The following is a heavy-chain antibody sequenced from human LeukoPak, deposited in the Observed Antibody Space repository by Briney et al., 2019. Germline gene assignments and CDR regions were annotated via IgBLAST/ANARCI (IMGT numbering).Heavy chain of an antibody. CDR2: IYGDTEK. J-gene: IGHJ4*02. D-gene: IGHD3-10*01. Sequence: PGGSLRLSCTASGISVFTNYVSWVRQAPGKGLEWVSSIYGDTEKHYADSVRGRVSISRDNSKDTLYLQLSSVRAEDTAVYYCVTDGSGSPGDYWGQGTLVTVSS. CDR1: GISVFTNY. CDR3: VTDGSGSPGDY. V-gene: IGHV3-66*01.